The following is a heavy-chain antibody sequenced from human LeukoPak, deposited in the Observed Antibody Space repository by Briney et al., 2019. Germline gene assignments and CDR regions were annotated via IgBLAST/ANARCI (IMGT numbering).Heavy chain of an antibody. J-gene: IGHJ4*02. D-gene: IGHD6-19*01. CDR2: IYSGGST. CDR3: AREYSSGEYYFDY. V-gene: IGHV3-66*01. CDR1: GFTFSSYE. Sequence: GGSLRLSCAASGFTFSSYEMNWVRQAPGKGLEWVSVIYSGGSTYYADSVKGRITISRDNSKNTLYLQMNSLRAEDTAVYYCAREYSSGEYYFDYWGQGTLVTVSS.